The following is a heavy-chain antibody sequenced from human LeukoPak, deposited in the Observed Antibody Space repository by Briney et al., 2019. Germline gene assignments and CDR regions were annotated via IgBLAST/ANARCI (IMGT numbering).Heavy chain of an antibody. J-gene: IGHJ6*03. D-gene: IGHD1-26*01. CDR3: ARVGRSGRLDMDV. CDR1: GGSISTYY. CDR2: IYASGST. V-gene: IGHV4-4*07. Sequence: SETLSLTCTVSGGSISTYYWSWIRQPVGKGLEWVGRIYASGSTTGTTNYNPSLKSRVTMSVDTSKNQFSLQLSSVTAADTAVYYCARVGRSGRLDMDVWGKGTTVTVSS.